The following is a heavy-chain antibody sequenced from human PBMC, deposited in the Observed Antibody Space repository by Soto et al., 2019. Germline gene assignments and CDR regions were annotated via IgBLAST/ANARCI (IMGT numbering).Heavy chain of an antibody. CDR3: ARRRGLATYYMDDALDL. D-gene: IGHD3-10*01. Sequence: GESLKISCKGSGCTFTRHWIGWVRQMPGKGLEWMGIIYSGDSDTRYSPSFQGQVTISADKSISTAYLQWNSLKASDTAMYYCARRRGLATYYMDDALDLWGQGTMVTVSS. CDR2: IYSGDSDT. J-gene: IGHJ3*01. CDR1: GCTFTRHW. V-gene: IGHV5-51*01.